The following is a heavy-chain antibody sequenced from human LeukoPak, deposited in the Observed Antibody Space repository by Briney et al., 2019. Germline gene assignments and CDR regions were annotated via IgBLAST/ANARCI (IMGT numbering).Heavy chain of an antibody. D-gene: IGHD3-16*01. CDR2: IGGSTTTM. Sequence: GGSLRLSCAASGFTFSSYEMNWVRQAPGKGLEWVSDIGGSTTTMYYADSVKGRFTISRDNAKNSLYMQMNSLRAEDTAVYYCARDRLRGYYDTSGHGIDYWGKGTTVTVSS. CDR1: GFTFSSYE. J-gene: IGHJ6*04. CDR3: ARDRLRGYYDTSGHGIDY. V-gene: IGHV3-48*01.